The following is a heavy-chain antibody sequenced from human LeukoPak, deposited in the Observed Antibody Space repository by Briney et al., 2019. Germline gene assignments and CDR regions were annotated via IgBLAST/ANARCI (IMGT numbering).Heavy chain of an antibody. D-gene: IGHD1-26*01. V-gene: IGHV3-30*04. CDR3: ARDGSGSFEISPPAY. Sequence: PSGGSLRLSCAASGFTFSSYAMHWVRQAPGKGLERVAVISYDGSNKYYADSVKGRFTISRDNSKNTLYLQMNSLRAEDTAVYYCARDGSGSFEISPPAYWGQGTLVTVSS. CDR2: ISYDGSNK. J-gene: IGHJ4*02. CDR1: GFTFSSYA.